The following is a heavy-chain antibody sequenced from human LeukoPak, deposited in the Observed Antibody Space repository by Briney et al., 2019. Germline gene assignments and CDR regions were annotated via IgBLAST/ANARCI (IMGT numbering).Heavy chain of an antibody. CDR1: GGSISSGDYY. V-gene: IGHV4-61*08. CDR3: ARLDYGDSAFDI. CDR2: IYYSGST. D-gene: IGHD4-17*01. J-gene: IGHJ3*02. Sequence: SQTLSLTCTVSGGSISSGDYYWSWIRQPPGKGLEWIGYIYYSGSTNYNPSLKSRVTISVDTSKNQFSLKLSSVTAADTAVYYCARLDYGDSAFDIWGQGTMVTVSS.